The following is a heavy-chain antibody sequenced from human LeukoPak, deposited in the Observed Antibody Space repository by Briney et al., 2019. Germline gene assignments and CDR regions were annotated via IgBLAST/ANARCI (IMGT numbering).Heavy chain of an antibody. Sequence: GGSLRLSCAASGFTFSSYWMSWVRQAPGKGLEWVANIKQDGSEKYYVDSVKGRFTISRDNAKNSLYLQMNSLRAEDTAGYYCARDTMVDAFDIWGQGTMVTVSS. J-gene: IGHJ3*02. D-gene: IGHD3-10*01. CDR3: ARDTMVDAFDI. CDR2: IKQDGSEK. V-gene: IGHV3-7*01. CDR1: GFTFSSYW.